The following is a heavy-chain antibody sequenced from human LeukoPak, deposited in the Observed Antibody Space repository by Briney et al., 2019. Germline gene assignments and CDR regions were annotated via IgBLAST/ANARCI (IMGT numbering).Heavy chain of an antibody. CDR1: GFTFSSYA. CDR2: ISYDGSNK. V-gene: IGHV3-30-3*01. J-gene: IGHJ3*02. CDR3: ARDLGVLRRYDAFDI. D-gene: IGHD1-26*01. Sequence: PGGSLRLSCAASGFTFSSYAMHWVRQAPGKGLEWVAVISYDGSNKYYADSVKGRFTISRDNSKNTLYLQMNSLRAEDTDVYYCARDLGVLRRYDAFDIWGQGTMVTVSS.